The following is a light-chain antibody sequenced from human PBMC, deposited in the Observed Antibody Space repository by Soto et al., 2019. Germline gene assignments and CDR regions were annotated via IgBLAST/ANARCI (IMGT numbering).Light chain of an antibody. CDR2: GAS. CDR1: QSVDSY. V-gene: IGKV3-11*01. Sequence: EIVLTQSPASLSLSPGERATLSCRASQSVDSYLVWYQQKPGQAPRLLIFGASNRATGIPARFSGSGSGTDFTLTIDNLPHEDSATYYCQQSHSTPPTFGPGTKLEIK. J-gene: IGKJ2*01. CDR3: QQSHSTPPT.